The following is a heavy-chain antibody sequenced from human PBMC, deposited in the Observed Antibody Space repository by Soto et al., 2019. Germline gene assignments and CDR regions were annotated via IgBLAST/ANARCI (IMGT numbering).Heavy chain of an antibody. V-gene: IGHV3-30-3*01. Sequence: QVQLVESGGGVVQPGRSLRLSCAASGFAFNKYSMHWFRQAPGKGLEWVGVILYDGGNKYYADSVKGRLTISRDNPKNTLYVQVNSLRGDDTAIYYCARDLRGIQDRYYFDNWGRGTLVTVSS. CDR1: GFAFNKYS. CDR3: ARDLRGIQDRYYFDN. D-gene: IGHD5-18*01. CDR2: ILYDGGNK. J-gene: IGHJ4*02.